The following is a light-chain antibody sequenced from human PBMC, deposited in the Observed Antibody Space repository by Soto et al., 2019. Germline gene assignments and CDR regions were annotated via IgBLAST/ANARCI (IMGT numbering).Light chain of an antibody. Sequence: SALTQPASVSGSPGQSITISCTGTSSDVGTYHLVSWHQQHPGKAPKLVIYEVSKRPSGVSTRFSGSKSGNTASLTISGLQAEDEGDYYCCSYARGTSYVFGTGTKLTVL. CDR1: SSDVGTYHL. CDR3: CSYARGTSYV. CDR2: EVS. V-gene: IGLV2-23*02. J-gene: IGLJ1*01.